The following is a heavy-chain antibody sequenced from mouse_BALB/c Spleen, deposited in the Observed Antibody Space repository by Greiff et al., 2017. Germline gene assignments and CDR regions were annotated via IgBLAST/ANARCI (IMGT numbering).Heavy chain of an antibody. CDR3: ARHYRYDVAWFAY. Sequence: EVKLMESGGGLVKPGGSLKLSCAASGFAFSSYDMSWVRQTPEKRLEWVAYISSGGGSTYYPDTVKGRFTISRDNAKNTLYLQMSSLKSEDTAMYYCARHYRYDVAWFAYWGQGTLVTVSA. V-gene: IGHV5-12-1*01. D-gene: IGHD2-14*01. CDR1: GFAFSSYD. CDR2: ISSGGGST. J-gene: IGHJ3*01.